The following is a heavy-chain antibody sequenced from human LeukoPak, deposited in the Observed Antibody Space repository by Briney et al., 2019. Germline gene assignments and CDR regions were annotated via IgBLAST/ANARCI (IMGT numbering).Heavy chain of an antibody. V-gene: IGHV3-7*01. Sequence: GGSLRLSCATSGFSFSNAWMNWVRQAPGKGLEWVANIKHDESEKNYLDSVKGRFTISRDNAQNSLYLQMNGLRVEDTAVYYCTRRLDDWGQGTLVTVSS. D-gene: IGHD3-16*01. J-gene: IGHJ4*02. CDR1: GFSFSNAW. CDR3: TRRLDD. CDR2: IKHDESEK.